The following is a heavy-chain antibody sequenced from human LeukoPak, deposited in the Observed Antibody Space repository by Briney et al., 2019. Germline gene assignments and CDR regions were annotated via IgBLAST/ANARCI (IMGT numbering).Heavy chain of an antibody. J-gene: IGHJ3*02. Sequence: PGGSLRLSCAASGFTFSSYEMNWVRQAPGKGLEWVSYISSSGSTIYYADSVKGRFTISRDNAKNSLYLQMNSLRAEDTAIYSCARPRLEYCSGGSCFDAFDIWGQGTMVTVSS. CDR1: GFTFSSYE. CDR3: ARPRLEYCSGGSCFDAFDI. V-gene: IGHV3-48*03. D-gene: IGHD2-15*01. CDR2: ISSSGSTI.